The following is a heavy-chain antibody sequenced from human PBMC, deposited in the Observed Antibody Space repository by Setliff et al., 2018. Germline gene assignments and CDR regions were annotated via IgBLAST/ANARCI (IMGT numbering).Heavy chain of an antibody. J-gene: IGHJ5*02. D-gene: IGHD6-13*01. CDR1: GYPLTAYY. V-gene: IGHV1-2*02. Sequence: ASVKVSCKASGYPLTAYYIHWVRQAPGQGLEWMGWISPHTGVINYAQKFQGRVAMTRDTSISTAYMELSRLRSDDTAVYYCARDPIPASGTFWFDPWGQGTLVTVSS. CDR2: ISPHTGVI. CDR3: ARDPIPASGTFWFDP.